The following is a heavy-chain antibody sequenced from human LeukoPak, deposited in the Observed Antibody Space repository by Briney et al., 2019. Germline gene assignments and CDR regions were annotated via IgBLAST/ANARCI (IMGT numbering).Heavy chain of an antibody. J-gene: IGHJ4*02. V-gene: IGHV3-30*18. D-gene: IGHD1-26*01. CDR1: GFTFSSYG. CDR2: ISYDGSNK. CDR3: AKDPRSSVGSGYFDY. Sequence: PGGSLRLSCAASGFTFSSYGMHWVRQAPGKGLEWVAVISYDGSNKYDADSVKGRFTISRDNSKNTLYLQMNSLRAEDTAVYYCAKDPRSSVGSGYFDYWGQGTLVTVSS.